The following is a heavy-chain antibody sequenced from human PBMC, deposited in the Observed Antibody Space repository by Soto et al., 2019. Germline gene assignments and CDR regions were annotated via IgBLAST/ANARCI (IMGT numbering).Heavy chain of an antibody. V-gene: IGHV3-48*02. CDR3: ARASRNYYDSSGYLYYFDY. D-gene: IGHD3-22*01. CDR2: ISSSSSTI. J-gene: IGHJ4*02. CDR1: GFTFSSYS. Sequence: PGGSLRLSCAASGFTFSSYSMNWVRQAPGKGLEWVSYISSSSSTIYYADSVKGRFTISRDNAKNSLYLQMNSLRDEDTAVYYCARASRNYYDSSGYLYYFDYWGQGTLVTVSS.